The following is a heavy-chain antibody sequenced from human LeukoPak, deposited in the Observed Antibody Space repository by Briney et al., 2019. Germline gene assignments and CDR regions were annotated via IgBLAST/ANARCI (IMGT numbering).Heavy chain of an antibody. D-gene: IGHD2-2*01. J-gene: IGHJ6*03. CDR2: ISAYNGNT. Sequence: GASVKVSCKASGYTFTSYGISWVRQAPGQGLEWMGWISAYNGNTNYAQKLQGRVTMTTDTSTSTAYMELRSLRSDDTAVYYCARDVVVVPAAMEGRKDYYYYYMDVWGKGTTVTVSS. CDR3: ARDVVVVPAAMEGRKDYYYYYMDV. V-gene: IGHV1-18*01. CDR1: GYTFTSYG.